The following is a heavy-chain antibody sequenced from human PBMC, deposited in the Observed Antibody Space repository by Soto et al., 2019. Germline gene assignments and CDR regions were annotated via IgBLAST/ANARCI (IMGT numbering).Heavy chain of an antibody. CDR1: GYSFTSYW. CDR3: ASSYGSGSYYNPLGYFDY. Sequence: GESLKISCKVSGYSFTSYWIGWVRQMPGKGLEWMGIIYPGDSDTRYSPSFQGQVTISADKSISTAYLQWSSLKASDTAMYYCASSYGSGSYYNPLGYFDYWGQGTLVTVSS. D-gene: IGHD3-10*01. V-gene: IGHV5-51*01. CDR2: IYPGDSDT. J-gene: IGHJ4*02.